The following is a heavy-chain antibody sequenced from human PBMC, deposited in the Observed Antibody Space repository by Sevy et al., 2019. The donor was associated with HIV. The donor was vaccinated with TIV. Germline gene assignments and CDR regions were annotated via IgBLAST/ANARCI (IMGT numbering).Heavy chain of an antibody. Sequence: GGSLRLSCAASGFTFSSYAMSWVRQAPGKGLEWVSAISGSGGSTYYADSVKGWFTISRDNSKNTLYLQMNSLRAEDTAVYYCAKDWRYYDSSAEGDYWGQGTLVTVSS. CDR3: AKDWRYYDSSAEGDY. J-gene: IGHJ4*02. CDR2: ISGSGGST. V-gene: IGHV3-23*01. CDR1: GFTFSSYA. D-gene: IGHD3-22*01.